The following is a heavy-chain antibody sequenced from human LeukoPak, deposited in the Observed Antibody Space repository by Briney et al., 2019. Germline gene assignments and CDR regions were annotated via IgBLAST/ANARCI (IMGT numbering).Heavy chain of an antibody. CDR3: ARYDFWSPSVHMDV. D-gene: IGHD3-3*01. CDR2: IWYDGNNK. CDR1: GFTFSNYG. J-gene: IGHJ6*03. V-gene: IGHV3-33*01. Sequence: PGGSLRLSCAASGFTFSNYGMHWVRQAPGKGLEWVAVIWYDGNNKYYADSVKGRFTISRDNSKNTLYLQMNSLRAEDTAVYYCARYDFWSPSVHMDVWGKGTTVTVSS.